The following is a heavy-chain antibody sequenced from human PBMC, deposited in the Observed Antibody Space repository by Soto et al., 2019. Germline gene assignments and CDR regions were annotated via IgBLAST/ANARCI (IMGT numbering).Heavy chain of an antibody. Sequence: SETLSLTCTVSGGSISSYYWSWVRQPPGKGLEWIGYIYYSGSTNYNPSLKSRVTISVDTSKNQFSLKLSSVTAADTAVYYCARIGDFWSGYYYYGMDVWGQGTTVTVSS. CDR3: ARIGDFWSGYYYYGMDV. J-gene: IGHJ6*02. D-gene: IGHD3-3*01. CDR2: IYYSGST. CDR1: GGSISSYY. V-gene: IGHV4-59*01.